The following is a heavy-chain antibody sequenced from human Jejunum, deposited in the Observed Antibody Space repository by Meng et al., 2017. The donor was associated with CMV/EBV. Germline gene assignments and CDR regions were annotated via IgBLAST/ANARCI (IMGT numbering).Heavy chain of an antibody. V-gene: IGHV4-34*01. CDR3: ARAASSIRYNWFDP. Sequence: QWQLLQLGEGSLQVSEALALTCAVYGGSFSGYYWGWIRQPPGKGLEWIGEINHSRGTKYNPSLKSRVTISADTSRNQFSLKLTSVTAADTAVYYCARAASSIRYNWFDPWGQGTLVTVSS. J-gene: IGHJ5*02. CDR2: INHSRGT. D-gene: IGHD2-2*01. CDR1: GGSFSGYY.